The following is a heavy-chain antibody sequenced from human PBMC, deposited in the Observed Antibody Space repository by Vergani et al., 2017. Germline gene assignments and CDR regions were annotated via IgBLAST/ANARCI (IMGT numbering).Heavy chain of an antibody. Sequence: QVQLVQSGAEVKKPGSSVKVSCKASGGTFSSYAISWVRQAPGQGLEWMGGIIPIFGTANYAQKFQGRVTITADESTSTAYMGLSSLRSEDTAVYYCARPYSSGWYSGSKNAFDIWGQGTMVTVSS. J-gene: IGHJ3*02. CDR2: IIPIFGTA. CDR1: GGTFSSYA. V-gene: IGHV1-69*01. CDR3: ARPYSSGWYSGSKNAFDI. D-gene: IGHD6-19*01.